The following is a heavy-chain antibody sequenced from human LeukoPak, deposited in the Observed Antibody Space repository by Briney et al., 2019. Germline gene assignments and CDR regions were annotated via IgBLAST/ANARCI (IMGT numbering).Heavy chain of an antibody. CDR3: GGSAWIQLWLGAFDV. J-gene: IGHJ3*01. V-gene: IGHV4-61*02. Sequence: PSQTLSLTCTVSGGSISSGSYYWSWIRQPAGKGLEWIGRIYTSGSTNYNPSLKSRVTISVDTSKNQFSLKLSSVTAADTAVYYCGGSAWIQLWLGAFDVWGQGTMVTVSS. CDR2: IYTSGST. D-gene: IGHD5-18*01. CDR1: GGSISSGSYY.